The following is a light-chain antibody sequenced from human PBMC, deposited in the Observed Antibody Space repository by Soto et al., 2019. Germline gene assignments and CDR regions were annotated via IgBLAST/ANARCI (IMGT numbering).Light chain of an antibody. Sequence: EVVLTQSPGTLSLSPGERATLSSSASQSVSNNYFAWYQQKPGQAPRLLIFGSSDRATGIPDRFSGSGSGTVFTLTISRLEPEDFAVYYCQQYVSSPPYTFGQGTKLEIK. CDR1: QSVSNNY. CDR3: QQYVSSPPYT. J-gene: IGKJ2*01. V-gene: IGKV3-20*01. CDR2: GSS.